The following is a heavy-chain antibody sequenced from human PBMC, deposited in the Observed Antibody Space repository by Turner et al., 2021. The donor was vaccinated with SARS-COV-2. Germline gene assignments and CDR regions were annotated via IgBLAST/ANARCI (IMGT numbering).Heavy chain of an antibody. V-gene: IGHV3-21*01. CDR2: ITSSDT. J-gene: IGHJ4*02. CDR1: GFTLSSHS. Sequence: EVQLVESGGGLVKPGGSLRLPCAASGFTLSSHSMNWVRQAPGKGVEWVSSITSSDTYDADSVKGRFTNSRDNAKNSLYLQMNSLRAEDTAVYYCVRDKDSSDYYYWGQGTLVTVSS. D-gene: IGHD3-22*01. CDR3: VRDKDSSDYYY.